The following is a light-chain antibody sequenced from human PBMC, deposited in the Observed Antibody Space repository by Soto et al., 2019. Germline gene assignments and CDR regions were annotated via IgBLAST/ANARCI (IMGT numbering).Light chain of an antibody. Sequence: AIRMTQSPSSFSASTGDRVTITCRASQGISSYLAWYQQKPRKAPKLLIYAASTLQSGVPSRFSGSGSGTDFTLTISCLQSEDFATYYCQQYYSYPRTFGQVTKVEFK. V-gene: IGKV1-8*01. CDR2: AAS. J-gene: IGKJ1*01. CDR3: QQYYSYPRT. CDR1: QGISSY.